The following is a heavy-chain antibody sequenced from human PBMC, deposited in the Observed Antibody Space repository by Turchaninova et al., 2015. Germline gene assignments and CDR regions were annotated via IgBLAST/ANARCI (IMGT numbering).Heavy chain of an antibody. CDR3: ARGRDGYKTAIDY. CDR2: MYNSGRT. CDR1: GGSISNNY. J-gene: IGHJ4*02. D-gene: IGHD5-24*01. V-gene: IGHV4-59*01. Sequence: QVQLQESGPGLVKPSETLSLTCTITGGSISNNYWSWIRQSPGKGLEWIGYMYNSGRTNYNPSLKSRVTISIDTSKNQFSLERSSVSAADTAVYYCARGRDGYKTAIDYWGQGTLVTVSS.